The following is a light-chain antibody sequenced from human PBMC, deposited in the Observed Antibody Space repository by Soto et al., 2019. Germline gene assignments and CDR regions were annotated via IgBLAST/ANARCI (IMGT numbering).Light chain of an antibody. CDR1: QSVSSY. J-gene: IGKJ4*01. Sequence: EVVLTQSPATLSLSPGERATLSCRASQSVSSYLAWYQQKPGQAPRLLIYDASNRATGIPARFIGSGSGTDFTLIISSLEPEDFAVYYCQQRSNWPPITFGGGTKVEIK. V-gene: IGKV3-11*01. CDR2: DAS. CDR3: QQRSNWPPIT.